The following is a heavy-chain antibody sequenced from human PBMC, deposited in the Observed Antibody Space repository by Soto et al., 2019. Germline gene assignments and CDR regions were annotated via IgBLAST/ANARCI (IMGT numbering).Heavy chain of an antibody. J-gene: IGHJ4*02. CDR1: GFTFSSYA. CDR3: AKDRGYYGSGALLDY. V-gene: IGHV3-23*01. CDR2: ISGSGGST. D-gene: IGHD3-10*01. Sequence: EVQLLESGGGLVQPGGSLRLSCAASGFTFSSYAMSWVRQAPGKGLEWVSAISGSGGSTYYADAVKGRFTISRDNSKNTLYLQMNSLRAEDTAVYYCAKDRGYYGSGALLDYWGQGTLVTVSS.